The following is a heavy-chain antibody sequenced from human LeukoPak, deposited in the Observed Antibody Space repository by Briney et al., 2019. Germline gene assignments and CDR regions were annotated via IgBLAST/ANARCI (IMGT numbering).Heavy chain of an antibody. CDR1: GFSFNEYA. D-gene: IGHD2-2*01. V-gene: IGHV3-43*02. J-gene: IGHJ4*02. Sequence: GGSLRLSCAVSGFSFNEYAMNWVRRAPGKGLEWVSFISGDGRSTYYADSVKGRFTISRDNSRNSLYLQMNSLRLGDTALYYCATDCSGNRCYSLWGPGTLVTVSS. CDR3: ATDCSGNRCYSL. CDR2: ISGDGRST.